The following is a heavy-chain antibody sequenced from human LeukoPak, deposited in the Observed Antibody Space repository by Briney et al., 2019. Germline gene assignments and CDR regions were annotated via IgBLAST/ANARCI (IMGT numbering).Heavy chain of an antibody. CDR2: ISYSGST. CDR3: ARQGYDILTGYSDASDM. Sequence: PSETLSLTSTVSGGSISSYYCSWIRQPPGKGLECIGYISYSGSTNYNPSLKSRVTISIDTSKNQFSLKLRSVTAADTAIYYCARQGYDILTGYSDASDMYGQGTMVTVSS. CDR1: GGSISSYY. J-gene: IGHJ3*02. V-gene: IGHV4-59*08. D-gene: IGHD3-9*01.